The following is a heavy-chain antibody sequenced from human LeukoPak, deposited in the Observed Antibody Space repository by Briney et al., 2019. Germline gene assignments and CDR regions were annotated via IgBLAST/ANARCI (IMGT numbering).Heavy chain of an antibody. CDR2: ITAYNGNT. D-gene: IGHD3-22*01. CDR3: ARDHSYDSSGYSTPGFDY. J-gene: IGHJ4*02. Sequence: ASVKVSCKASGYTFTNYGLTWVRQAPGQGLEWMGWITAYNGNTNYAQKLQDRVTMTTDTSTSTAYMELRSLRSDDTAVYYCARDHSYDSSGYSTPGFDYWGQGTLVTVSS. V-gene: IGHV1-18*01. CDR1: GYTFTNYG.